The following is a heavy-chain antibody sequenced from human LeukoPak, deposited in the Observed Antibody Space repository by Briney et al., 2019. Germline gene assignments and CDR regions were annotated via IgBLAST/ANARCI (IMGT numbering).Heavy chain of an antibody. V-gene: IGHV4-39*01. Sequence: SETLSLTCTVSGGSISSSSYYWGWMRQPPGKGLEWIGSIYYSGSTYYNPSLKSRVTISVDTSKNQFSLKLSSVTAADTAVYYCAGTSGSRNWFDPWGQGTLVTVSS. CDR1: GGSISSSSYY. J-gene: IGHJ5*02. D-gene: IGHD1-26*01. CDR2: IYYSGST. CDR3: AGTSGSRNWFDP.